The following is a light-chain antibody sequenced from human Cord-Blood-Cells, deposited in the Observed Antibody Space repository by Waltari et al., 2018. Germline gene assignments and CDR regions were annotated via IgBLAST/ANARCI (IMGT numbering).Light chain of an antibody. CDR2: NVS. J-gene: IGLJ2*01. V-gene: IGLV2-14*01. CDR1: SSDVGGYNY. Sequence: QSALTQPASGSGSPGPSITISCTGTSSDVGGYNYVSWYQQHPGKAPKLMLYNVSKRPSGVSNRFSGSKSGNTASLTISGLQAEDEADYYCSSYTSSSTLFGGGTKLTVL. CDR3: SSYTSSSTL.